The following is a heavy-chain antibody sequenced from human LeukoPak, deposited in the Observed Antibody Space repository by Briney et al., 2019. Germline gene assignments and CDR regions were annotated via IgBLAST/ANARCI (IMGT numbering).Heavy chain of an antibody. CDR1: GASINTNNCY. V-gene: IGHV4-39*01. Sequence: SETLSLTCTVSGASINTNNCYWGWIRQPPGKGLEWIGSIYYSGSTYYNPSLKSRVTISIDTSKTQFSLTLSSVTAADTAVYYCARVYYSSSYDYWYFDLWGRGTLVTVSS. J-gene: IGHJ2*01. D-gene: IGHD6-13*01. CDR2: IYYSGST. CDR3: ARVYYSSSYDYWYFDL.